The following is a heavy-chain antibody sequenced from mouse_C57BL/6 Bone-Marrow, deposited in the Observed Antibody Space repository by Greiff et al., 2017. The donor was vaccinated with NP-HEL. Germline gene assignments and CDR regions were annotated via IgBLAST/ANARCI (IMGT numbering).Heavy chain of an antibody. V-gene: IGHV1-64*01. D-gene: IGHD2-5*01. Sequence: VQLQQPGAELVKPGASVKLSCKASGYTFTSYWMHWVKQRPGQGLEWIGMIHPNSGSTNYNEKFKSKATLTVDKSSSTAYMQLSSLTSEDSAVYYCARRDSNYMYYFDYWGQGTTLTVSS. CDR1: GYTFTSYW. CDR3: ARRDSNYMYYFDY. J-gene: IGHJ2*01. CDR2: IHPNSGST.